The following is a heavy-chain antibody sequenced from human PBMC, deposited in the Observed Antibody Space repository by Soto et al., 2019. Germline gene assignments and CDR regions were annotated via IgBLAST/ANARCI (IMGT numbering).Heavy chain of an antibody. V-gene: IGHV3-30*18. CDR1: GFTFSSYG. CDR3: AKDSSGYDSFNYYYYYVDV. Sequence: GGSLRLSCAASGFTFSSYGMHWVRQAPGKGLEWVAVISYDGSNKYYADSVKGRFTISRDNSKNTLYLQMNSLRAEDTAVYYCAKDSSGYDSFNYYYYYVDVWGKGTTVTVSS. J-gene: IGHJ6*03. D-gene: IGHD5-12*01. CDR2: ISYDGSNK.